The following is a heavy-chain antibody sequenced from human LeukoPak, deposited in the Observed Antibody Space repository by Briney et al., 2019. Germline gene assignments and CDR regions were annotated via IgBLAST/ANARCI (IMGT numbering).Heavy chain of an antibody. CDR3: ARSGAFGGVYDY. Sequence: GGSLRLSCAAPGFTFSSNYMSWVRQAPGKGLEWVSVIYSGGSTYYADSVKGRFTISRDNSKNTLYLQMNSLRAEDTAVYYCARSGAFGGVYDYWGQGTLVTVSS. CDR2: IYSGGST. J-gene: IGHJ4*02. CDR1: GFTFSSNY. V-gene: IGHV3-53*01. D-gene: IGHD3-16*01.